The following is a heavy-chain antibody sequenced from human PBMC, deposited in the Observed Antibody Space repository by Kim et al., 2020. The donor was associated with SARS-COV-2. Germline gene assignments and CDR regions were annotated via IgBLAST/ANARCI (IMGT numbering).Heavy chain of an antibody. V-gene: IGHV4-39*01. CDR3: ARRAIAAAGDY. Sequence: YYSPSLKGRVTISVDTATNQFSLKLSSVTAADTAVYYCARRAIAAAGDYWGQGTLVTVSS. J-gene: IGHJ4*02. D-gene: IGHD6-13*01.